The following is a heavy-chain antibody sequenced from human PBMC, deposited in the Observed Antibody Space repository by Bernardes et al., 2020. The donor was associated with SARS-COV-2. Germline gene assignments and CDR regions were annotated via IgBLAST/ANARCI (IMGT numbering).Heavy chain of an antibody. CDR1: GFPFSDYY. D-gene: IGHD1-1*01. V-gene: IGHV3-11*01. CDR2: ISDSAGII. J-gene: IGHJ4*02. Sequence: GGSLKACCASSGFPFSDYYMSWIRKAPGKGLEWISYISDSAGIIYYADSVKGRFTISRDKTKNSLYLQMSGLGSEDTAVYYCARGGRDGYNFDYWGQGTLVTDSS. CDR3: ARGGRDGYNFDY.